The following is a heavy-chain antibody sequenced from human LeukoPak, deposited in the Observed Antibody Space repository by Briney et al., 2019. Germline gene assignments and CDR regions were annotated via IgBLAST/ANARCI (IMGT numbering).Heavy chain of an antibody. V-gene: IGHV4-34*01. CDR1: GGSFSGYY. CDR3: AREGGGSSSEVYYYYYYLDV. Sequence: SETLSLSCAVYGGSFSGYYWSWIRQPPGKGLEWIGEINHSGSTNYNPSLKSRVTISVDTSKNQFSLKLSSVTAADTAVYYCAREGGGSSSEVYYYYYYLDVWGKGTTVTVSS. D-gene: IGHD6-6*01. J-gene: IGHJ6*03. CDR2: INHSGST.